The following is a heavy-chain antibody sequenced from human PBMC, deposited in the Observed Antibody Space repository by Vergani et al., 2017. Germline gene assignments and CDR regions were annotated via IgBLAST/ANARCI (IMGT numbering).Heavy chain of an antibody. CDR1: GGSISSYY. CDR3: ARDMVFGATYYYDSSGYPGAFDI. D-gene: IGHD3-22*01. J-gene: IGHJ3*02. V-gene: IGHV4-4*07. CDR2: IYTSGST. Sequence: QVQLQESGPGLVKPSETLSLTCTVSGGSISSYYWSWIRQPAGKGLEWIGRIYTSGSTNYNPSLKSRVTMSVDTSKNQFSLKLSSVTAADTAVYYCARDMVFGATYYYDSSGYPGAFDIWGQGTMDTVSS.